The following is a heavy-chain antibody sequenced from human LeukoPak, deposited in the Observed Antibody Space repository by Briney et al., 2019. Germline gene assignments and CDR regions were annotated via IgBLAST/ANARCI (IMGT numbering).Heavy chain of an antibody. D-gene: IGHD3-22*01. J-gene: IGHJ4*02. CDR3: ARDYYDSSGYYYPNY. Sequence: ASVKVSCKASGYTFTGYYMHWVRQAPGQGLERMGWINPNSGGTNYAQKFQGRVTMTRDTSISTAYMELSRLRSDDTAVYYCARDYYDSSGYYYPNYWGQGTLVTVSS. CDR1: GYTFTGYY. V-gene: IGHV1-2*02. CDR2: INPNSGGT.